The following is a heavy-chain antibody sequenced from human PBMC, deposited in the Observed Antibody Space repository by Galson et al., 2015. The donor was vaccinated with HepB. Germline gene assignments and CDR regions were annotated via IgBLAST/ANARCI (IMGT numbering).Heavy chain of an antibody. CDR1: GFTFSTYG. CDR2: IHYDGSNK. CDR3: VKEGPDYFDFPAFFAY. J-gene: IGHJ4*02. Sequence: SLRLSCAASGFTFSTYGMHWVRQAPGKGLEWVAFIHYDGSNKYYLQSVKGRFTISRDNSKNTLYLQMNSLTAEDTAVYYCVKEGPDYFDFPAFFAYWGQGTLVTVPS. D-gene: IGHD3-22*01. V-gene: IGHV3-30*02.